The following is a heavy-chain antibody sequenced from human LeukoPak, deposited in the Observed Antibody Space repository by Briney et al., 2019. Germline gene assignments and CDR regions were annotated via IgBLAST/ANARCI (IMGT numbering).Heavy chain of an antibody. V-gene: IGHV4-4*07. Sequence: SETLSLTCTVSGGSISSYYWSWLRQPAGKGLEWIGRIYTSGSTNYTPSLKSRVTMSVATSKNQFSLKLSSVTAADTAVYYCARDRWEGYCSGGSCQKTFDIWGQGTMVTVSS. CDR2: IYTSGST. D-gene: IGHD2-15*01. CDR1: GGSISSYY. CDR3: ARDRWEGYCSGGSCQKTFDI. J-gene: IGHJ3*02.